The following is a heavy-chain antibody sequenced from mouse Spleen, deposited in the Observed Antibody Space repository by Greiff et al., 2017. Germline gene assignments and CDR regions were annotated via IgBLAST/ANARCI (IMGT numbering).Heavy chain of an antibody. J-gene: IGHJ3*01. CDR2: ISSGGSYT. V-gene: IGHV5-9-1*01. CDR3: AREYGNYLAWFAY. D-gene: IGHD2-10*02. CDR1: GFTFSSYA. Sequence: DVKLVESGGGLVKPGGSLKLSCAASGFTFSSYAMSWVRQTPEKRLEWVATISSGGSYTYYPDSVKGRFTISRDNAKNTLYLQMSSLRSEDTAMYYCAREYGNYLAWFAYWGQGTLVTVSA.